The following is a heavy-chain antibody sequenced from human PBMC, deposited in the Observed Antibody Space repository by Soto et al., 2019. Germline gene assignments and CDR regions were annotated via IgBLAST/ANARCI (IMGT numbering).Heavy chain of an antibody. CDR3: ARERGYSYGCGYYYYYGMDV. CDR2: TRNKANSYTT. V-gene: IGHV3-72*01. J-gene: IGHJ6*02. D-gene: IGHD5-18*01. Sequence: PGGSLRLSCAASGFTFSDHYMDWVRQAPGKGLEWVGRTRNKANSYTTEYAASVKGRFTISRDDSKNSLYLQMNSLKTEDTAVYYCARERGYSYGCGYYYYYGMDVWGQGTTVTVSS. CDR1: GFTFSDHY.